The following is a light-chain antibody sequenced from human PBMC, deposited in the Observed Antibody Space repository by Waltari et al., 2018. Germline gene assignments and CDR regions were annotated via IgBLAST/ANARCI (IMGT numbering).Light chain of an antibody. J-gene: IGKJ3*01. V-gene: IGKV3-11*01. CDR2: ATS. Sequence: EIVLTQSPATLSLSPGERATLSCRASQSINGYLAWYQQKPGQAPRLLIYATSNRATGIPARFSGTGSGTDFTLSISSLEPEDFAVYFCQHRSNWPPVFAFGPGTKVDMK. CDR3: QHRSNWPPVFA. CDR1: QSINGY.